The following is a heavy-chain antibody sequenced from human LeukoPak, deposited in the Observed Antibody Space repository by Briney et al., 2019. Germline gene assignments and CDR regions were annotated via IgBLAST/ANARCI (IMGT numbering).Heavy chain of an antibody. Sequence: GGSLRLSCAASGFTFSTYAMNWVRQAPGKGLEWLSSISSSSSDIYYADSVKGRFTISRDNAKNSLYLQMNSLRAEDTAVYYCARRRTRGFIVVVQSDAFDIWGQGTMVTVSS. CDR1: GFTFSTYA. CDR3: ARRRTRGFIVVVQSDAFDI. CDR2: ISSSSSDI. D-gene: IGHD2-2*01. J-gene: IGHJ3*02. V-gene: IGHV3-21*01.